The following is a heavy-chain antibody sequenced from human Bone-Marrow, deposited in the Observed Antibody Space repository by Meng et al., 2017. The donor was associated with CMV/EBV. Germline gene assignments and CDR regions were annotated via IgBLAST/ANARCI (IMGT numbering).Heavy chain of an antibody. CDR1: GFTFSSYS. D-gene: IGHD3-3*01. V-gene: IGHV3-21*01. J-gene: IGHJ6*02. CDR3: AGGEVSGYDFWSAIRNPYYYYGMDV. Sequence: GESLKISCAASGFTFSSYSMNWVRQAPGKGLEWVSSIRSSSSYIYYADSVKGRFTISRDNAKNSLYLQMNSLRAEDTAVYYCAGGEVSGYDFWSAIRNPYYYYGMDVWGQGTTVTVSS. CDR2: IRSSSSYI.